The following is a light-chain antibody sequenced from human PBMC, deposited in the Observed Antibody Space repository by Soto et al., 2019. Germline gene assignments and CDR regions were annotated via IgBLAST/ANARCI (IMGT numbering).Light chain of an antibody. CDR3: QQYYSYPPIT. CDR1: QSISTS. V-gene: IGKV1-5*01. J-gene: IGKJ5*01. Sequence: DIQMTQSPSTLSASVGDRVTITCRASQSISTSLTWYQQKPGKAPKLLIYHASSLESGVPSRFSGSGSGTEFTLTISSLQPDDFATYYCQQYYSYPPITFGQGTRLEIK. CDR2: HAS.